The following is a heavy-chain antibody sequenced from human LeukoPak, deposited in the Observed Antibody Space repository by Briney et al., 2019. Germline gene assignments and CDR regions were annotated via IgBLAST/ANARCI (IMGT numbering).Heavy chain of an antibody. CDR3: ARRQLGPRLWDAFGV. CDR2: ISSTSVSI. D-gene: IGHD7-27*01. Sequence: GGSLRLSCAASGFTFSIYTMNWVRQAPGKGLEWVAYISSTSVSIDYADSVKGRFSISRDNAKNSLYLQINSLRAEDTAVYYCARRQLGPRLWDAFGVWGQGTVVTVSS. CDR1: GFTFSIYT. J-gene: IGHJ3*01. V-gene: IGHV3-48*04.